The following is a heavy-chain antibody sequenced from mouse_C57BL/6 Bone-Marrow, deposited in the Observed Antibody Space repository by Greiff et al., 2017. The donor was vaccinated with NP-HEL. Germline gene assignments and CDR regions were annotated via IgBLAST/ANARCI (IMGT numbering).Heavy chain of an antibody. Sequence: QVQLKQSGAELVKPGASVKISCKASGYAFSSYWMNWVKQRPGQGLEWIGQIYPGDGDTNYNGKFKGKATLTADKSSSTAYMQLSSLTSEDSAVYFCAKAYYDCGRLFAYWGQGTLVTVSA. CDR2: IYPGDGDT. J-gene: IGHJ3*01. V-gene: IGHV1-80*01. D-gene: IGHD2-4*01. CDR1: GYAFSSYW. CDR3: AKAYYDCGRLFAY.